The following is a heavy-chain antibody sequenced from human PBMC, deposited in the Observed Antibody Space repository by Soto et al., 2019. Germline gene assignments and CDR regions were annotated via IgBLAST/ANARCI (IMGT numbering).Heavy chain of an antibody. V-gene: IGHV1-18*01. CDR3: ARVPQRGYSYGYADY. CDR2: ISAYNGNT. CDR1: GYTFTSYG. Sequence: QVQLVQSGAEVKKPGASVKVSCKASGYTFTSYGISWVRQAPGQGLEWMGWISAYNGNTNYAQKLQGRVTMTTDTSTSKAYMELRSLRSDDTAVYYCARVPQRGYSYGYADYWGQGTLVTVSS. J-gene: IGHJ4*02. D-gene: IGHD5-18*01.